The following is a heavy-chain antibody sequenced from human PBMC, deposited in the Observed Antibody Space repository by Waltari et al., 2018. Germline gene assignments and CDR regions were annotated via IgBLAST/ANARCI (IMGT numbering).Heavy chain of an antibody. Sequence: QVQLQQWGAGLLKPSETLSLTCAVYGGSFSGYSLSWIRQPPGKGLEWIGEINQSGSTNYNPSLKSRVTISVDTSKNQFSLKLSSVTAADTAVYYCARWAYSSSGDYWGQGTLVTVSS. CDR3: ARWAYSSSGDY. CDR2: INQSGST. J-gene: IGHJ4*02. V-gene: IGHV4-34*01. CDR1: GGSFSGYS. D-gene: IGHD6-6*01.